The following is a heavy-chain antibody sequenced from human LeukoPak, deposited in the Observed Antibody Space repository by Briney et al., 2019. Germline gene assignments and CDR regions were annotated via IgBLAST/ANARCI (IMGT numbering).Heavy chain of an antibody. V-gene: IGHV4-59*01. D-gene: IGHD6-13*01. J-gene: IGHJ5*02. CDR2: IYYSGST. CDR1: NGSISSYY. CDR3: ARDIVNSSSWYPAWWFDP. Sequence: LETLCLTCTVSNGSISSYYWSWIREPPGKGLEWIGYIYYSGSTNYNPSLKSRVTISVDTSKNQFSLKLSSVTAADTAVYYCARDIVNSSSWYPAWWFDPWGQGTLVTVSS.